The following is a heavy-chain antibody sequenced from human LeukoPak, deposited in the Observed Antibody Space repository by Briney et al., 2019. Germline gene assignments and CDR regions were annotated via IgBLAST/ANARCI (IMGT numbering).Heavy chain of an antibody. CDR3: ARDPASLRYFDWLFPAEGAFDI. CDR1: GGSISSSSYY. Sequence: SETLSLTCTVSGGSISSSSYYWGWIRQPPGKGLEWIGSIYYSGSTYYNPSLKSRVTISVDTSKNRFSLKLSSVTAADTAVYYCARDPASLRYFDWLFPAEGAFDIWGQGTMVTVSS. V-gene: IGHV4-39*07. CDR2: IYYSGST. D-gene: IGHD3-9*01. J-gene: IGHJ3*02.